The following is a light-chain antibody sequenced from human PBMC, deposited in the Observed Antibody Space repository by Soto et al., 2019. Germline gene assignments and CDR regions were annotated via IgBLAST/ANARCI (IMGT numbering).Light chain of an antibody. CDR3: QQLNMDSHPIT. CDR1: QGISSF. CDR2: AAS. V-gene: IGKV1-9*01. J-gene: IGKJ5*01. Sequence: IQFTQSPSSLSASICDRVTITCRASQGISSFLAWYQQKPGKAPKLLIYAASTLQSGIPSRFSGSGSGTEFTLTISSLQPEDVETNYCQQLNMDSHPITFGHRTRLEIK.